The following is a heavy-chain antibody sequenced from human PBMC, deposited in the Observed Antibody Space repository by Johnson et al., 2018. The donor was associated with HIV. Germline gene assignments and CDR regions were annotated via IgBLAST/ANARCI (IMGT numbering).Heavy chain of an antibody. D-gene: IGHD5-18*01. V-gene: IGHV3-30*04. Sequence: QVQLVESGGGVVQPGRSLRLSCAASGFSFTKYAMHWVRQAPGKGLEWVAVISYDGSNKYYADSVKGRFTISRDNSKNTLYLQMNSLRAEDTAVYYCALDGRRGYSYDWGHDAFDIWGQGTMVTVSS. CDR3: ALDGRRGYSYDWGHDAFDI. J-gene: IGHJ3*02. CDR2: ISYDGSNK. CDR1: GFSFTKYA.